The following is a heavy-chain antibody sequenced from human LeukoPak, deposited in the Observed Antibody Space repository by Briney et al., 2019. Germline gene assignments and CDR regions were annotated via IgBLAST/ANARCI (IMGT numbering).Heavy chain of an antibody. D-gene: IGHD3-10*01. CDR3: ARRISGAFDI. J-gene: IGHJ3*02. Sequence: SETLSLTCAVSGYSISSGYYWGWIRQPPGKGLEWIGSIYHSGSTYYNPSLKSRVTRSVDTSKNQFSLKLSSVTAADTAVYYCARRISGAFDIWGQGTMVTVSS. V-gene: IGHV4-38-2*01. CDR1: GYSISSGYY. CDR2: IYHSGST.